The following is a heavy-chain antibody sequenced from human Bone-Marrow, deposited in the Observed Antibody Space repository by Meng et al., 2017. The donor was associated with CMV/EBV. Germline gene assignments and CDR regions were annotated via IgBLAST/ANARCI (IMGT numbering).Heavy chain of an antibody. V-gene: IGHV3-7*01. J-gene: IGHJ6*02. D-gene: IGHD3-3*01. CDR3: ARVRHGVVLPENYYLYGMDV. CDR1: GFTFSSYE. CDR2: IKQDGSEK. Sequence: GESLKIYCAASGFTFSSYEMNWVRQAPGKGLEWVANIKQDGSEKYSVDSVKGRFTISRDNAKNSLYLQMNSLRAEDTAVYCCARVRHGVVLPENYYLYGMDVWGQGTTVTVSS.